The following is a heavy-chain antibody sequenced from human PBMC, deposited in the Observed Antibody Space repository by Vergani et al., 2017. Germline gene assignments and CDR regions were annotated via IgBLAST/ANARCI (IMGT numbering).Heavy chain of an antibody. CDR3: AKDAAAGTPWADY. CDR2: ISYDGSNK. D-gene: IGHD6-13*01. Sequence: QVQLVESGGGVVQPGRSLRLSCAASGFTFSSYGMHWVRQAPGKGLEWVAVISYDGSNKYYADSVKGRFTISRDNSKNTLYLQMNSLRAEDTAVYYCAKDAAAGTPWADYWGQGTLVTVSS. CDR1: GFTFSSYG. J-gene: IGHJ4*02. V-gene: IGHV3-30*18.